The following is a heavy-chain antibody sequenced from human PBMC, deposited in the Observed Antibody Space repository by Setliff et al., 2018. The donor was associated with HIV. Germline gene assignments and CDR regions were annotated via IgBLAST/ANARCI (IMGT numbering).Heavy chain of an antibody. J-gene: IGHJ3*02. CDR3: ARDLVAAFDI. V-gene: IGHV4-39*07. CDR2: IYYSGST. Sequence: SETLSLTCTVSGVSISSSTYYWGWIRQPPGKGLEWIGSIYYSGSTYYNPSLKSRVTISVDTSKNQFSLKLSSVTAADTAVYYCARDLVAAFDIWGQGTMVTVSS. CDR1: GVSISSSTYY.